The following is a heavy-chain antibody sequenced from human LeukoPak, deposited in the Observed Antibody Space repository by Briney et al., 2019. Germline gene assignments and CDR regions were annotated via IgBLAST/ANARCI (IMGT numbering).Heavy chain of an antibody. Sequence: GGSLRLYCAASGFTFSSYAMSWVRQAPGQGLEWVSAISGSGGSTYYADYVKGRFTISRDNSKNTLYLQMNSLRAADTAVYYCAKAGTTSWFDPWGQGTLVTVSS. CDR3: AKAGTTSWFDP. D-gene: IGHD1-7*01. V-gene: IGHV3-23*01. J-gene: IGHJ5*02. CDR2: ISGSGGST. CDR1: GFTFSSYA.